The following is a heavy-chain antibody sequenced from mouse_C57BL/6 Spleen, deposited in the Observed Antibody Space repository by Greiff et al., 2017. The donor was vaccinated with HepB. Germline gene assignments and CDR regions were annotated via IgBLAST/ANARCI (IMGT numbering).Heavy chain of an antibody. CDR2: IRNKANGYTT. CDR1: GFTFTDYY. D-gene: IGHD2-4*01. J-gene: IGHJ4*01. Sequence: EVKLQESGGGLVQPGGSLSLSCAASGFTFTDYYMSWVRQPPGKALEWLGFIRNKANGYTTEYSASVKGRFTISRDNSQSILYLQMNALRAEDSATYYCARRLRRGYYYAMDYWGQGTSVTVSS. V-gene: IGHV7-3*01. CDR3: ARRLRRGYYYAMDY.